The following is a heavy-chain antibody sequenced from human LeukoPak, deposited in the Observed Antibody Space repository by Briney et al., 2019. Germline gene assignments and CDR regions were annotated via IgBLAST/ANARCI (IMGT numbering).Heavy chain of an antibody. CDR2: IYHSGST. V-gene: IGHV4-4*02. CDR1: GGSISSSNW. J-gene: IGHJ4*02. D-gene: IGHD3-22*01. Sequence: PSETLSLTCAVSGGSISSSNWWSWVRQPPGKGLEWIGEIYHSGSTNYNPSLKSRVTISVDKSKNQFSLKLSSVTAADTAVYYCARAPGHYYDSSGYWYWGQGTLVTVSS. CDR3: ARAPGHYYDSSGYWY.